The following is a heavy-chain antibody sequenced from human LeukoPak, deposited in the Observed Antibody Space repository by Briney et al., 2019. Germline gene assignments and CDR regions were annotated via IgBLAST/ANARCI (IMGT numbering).Heavy chain of an antibody. CDR1: GFTFSSYA. CDR2: ISGSGGST. V-gene: IGHV3-23*01. D-gene: IGHD2-2*02. Sequence: GGSLRLSCAASGFTFSSYAMSWVRQAPGKGLEWVSAISGSGGSTYYADSVKGRFTISRDNSKNTLYLQMNSLRAEDRAVYYCAKAGAISRASDYWGQGTLVTVSS. CDR3: AKAGAISRASDY. J-gene: IGHJ4*02.